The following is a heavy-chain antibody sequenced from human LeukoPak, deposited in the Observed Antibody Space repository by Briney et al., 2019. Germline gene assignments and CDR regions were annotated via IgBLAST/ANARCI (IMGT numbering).Heavy chain of an antibody. V-gene: IGHV3-23*01. CDR3: AKVRDLDTVLGRFDN. D-gene: IGHD5-18*01. CDR2: ISGNGGRT. Sequence: GGSLRLSCAASGFTFSSYAMSWVRQAPGKGLEWVPVISGNGGRTYYADSVKGRFTISRDNSKNTLYLQMNNLRAEDTAVYYCAKVRDLDTVLGRFDNWGQGTLVTVSS. J-gene: IGHJ5*02. CDR1: GFTFSSYA.